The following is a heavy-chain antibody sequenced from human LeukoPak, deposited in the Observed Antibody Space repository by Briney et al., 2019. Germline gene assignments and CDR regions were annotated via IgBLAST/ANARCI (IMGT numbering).Heavy chain of an antibody. V-gene: IGHV3-74*01. Sequence: GGSLRLSCAASGFTFSDYWMHWVRQAPGKGLVGVSRINSDGRITSYADSVKGRFTISRDNAKNTLYLQMNSLRAEDTAVYYCARGNYGDYIFWGQGTLVTVSS. CDR2: INSDGRIT. CDR3: ARGNYGDYIF. CDR1: GFTFSDYW. D-gene: IGHD4-17*01. J-gene: IGHJ4*02.